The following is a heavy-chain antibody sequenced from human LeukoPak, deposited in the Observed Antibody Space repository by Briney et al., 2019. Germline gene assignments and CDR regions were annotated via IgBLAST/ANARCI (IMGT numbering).Heavy chain of an antibody. V-gene: IGHV1-24*01. CDR1: GYTLTELS. D-gene: IGHD5-12*01. CDR3: ATDGGYSGYDYG. Sequence: ASVKVSCKVSGYTLTELSMHWVRRAPGKGLEWMGGFDPEDGETIYAQKFQGRVTMTEDTSTDTAYMELSSLRSEDTAVYYCATDGGYSGYDYGWGQGTLVTVSS. CDR2: FDPEDGET. J-gene: IGHJ4*02.